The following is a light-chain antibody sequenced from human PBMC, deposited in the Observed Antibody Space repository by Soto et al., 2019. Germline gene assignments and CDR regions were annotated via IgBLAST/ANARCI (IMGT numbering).Light chain of an antibody. J-gene: IGLJ3*02. Sequence: QSALTQPASVSGSPGQSITISCTGTSSDVGGFNYVSWNQLHPGKAPKLIIFEVTNRPSGISNRFSGSKSGNTASLTISGLRAEDDADYYCTSYTSSATLWLFGGGTKLTVL. CDR1: SSDVGGFNY. CDR3: TSYTSSATLWL. V-gene: IGLV2-14*01. CDR2: EVT.